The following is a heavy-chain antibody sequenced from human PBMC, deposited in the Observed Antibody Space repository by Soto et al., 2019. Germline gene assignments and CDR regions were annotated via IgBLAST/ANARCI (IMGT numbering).Heavy chain of an antibody. Sequence: GGSLRLSCAASGFTFSSYXMSWXRQAPGKGLEWVSAITGSGGSTYYADSVKGRFTISRDNSKNMLYLQMNNLRAEDTAVYYCAKGSASARPYFFDYWGQGALVTVSS. V-gene: IGHV3-23*01. CDR1: GFTFSSYX. J-gene: IGHJ4*02. CDR2: ITGSGGST. CDR3: AKGSASARPYFFDY. D-gene: IGHD6-6*01.